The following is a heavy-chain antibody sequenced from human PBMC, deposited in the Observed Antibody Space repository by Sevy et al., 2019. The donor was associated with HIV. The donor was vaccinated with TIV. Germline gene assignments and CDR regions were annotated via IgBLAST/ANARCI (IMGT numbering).Heavy chain of an antibody. D-gene: IGHD3-22*01. CDR2: ISTYSGAI. Sequence: ASVKVSCKASGYTFTTHPIAWVRQAPGQGLEWMGWISTYSGAIRGSQKFQGRATMTTDTSTNTPYLELRSLRSDDTAVYFCARDSDGSGHYYSDYFDYWGQGTLVTVSS. CDR1: GYTFTTHP. CDR3: ARDSDGSGHYYSDYFDY. V-gene: IGHV1-18*01. J-gene: IGHJ4*02.